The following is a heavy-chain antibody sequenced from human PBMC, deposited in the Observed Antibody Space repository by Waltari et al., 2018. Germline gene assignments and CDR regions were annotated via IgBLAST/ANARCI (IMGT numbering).Heavy chain of an antibody. CDR1: GFNFNSYG. CDR2: IRSDGSNK. CDR3: AKDPPGDSVARFLDY. J-gene: IGHJ4*02. V-gene: IGHV3-30*02. Sequence: QVQLVESGGGVVQPGGSLRLSCAASGFNFNSYGIHWVRQAPGKGLEWVAFIRSDGSNKFYADSVRGRITISRDNSKNTLYLQMNSLRAEDTAVYYCAKDPPGDSVARFLDYWGQGTLVTVSS. D-gene: IGHD2-21*01.